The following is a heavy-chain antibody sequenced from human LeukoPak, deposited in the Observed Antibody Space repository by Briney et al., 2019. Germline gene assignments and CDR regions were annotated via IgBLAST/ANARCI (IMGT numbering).Heavy chain of an antibody. CDR3: ARTLKYSSGWYDYYYYYMDV. CDR2: IYYSGST. CDR1: GGSISSSSYY. V-gene: IGHV4-39*07. D-gene: IGHD6-19*01. Sequence: SETLSLTCTVSGGSISSSSYYWGWIRQPPGKGLEWLGSIYYSGSTYYNPSLKSRVTISVDTSKNQFSLKLSSVTAADTAVYYCARTLKYSSGWYDYYYYYMDVWGKGTTVTVSS. J-gene: IGHJ6*03.